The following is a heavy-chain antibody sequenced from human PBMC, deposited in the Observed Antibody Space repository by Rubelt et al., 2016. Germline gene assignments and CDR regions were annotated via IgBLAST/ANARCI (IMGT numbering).Heavy chain of an antibody. J-gene: IGHJ4*02. CDR3: ARAHSRTVVDY. CDR2: INPSGGSK. V-gene: IGHV1-46*01. D-gene: IGHD4-23*01. Sequence: QVQLVQSGAEVKKPGASVKVSCKASGYTFTSYYMHWVRQAPGQGLEWMGIINPSGGSKSYAQKFQGRVTMNRDTSTSTVYMELSSLRSEDTAVYYCARAHSRTVVDYWGQGTLVTVSS. CDR1: GYTFTSYY.